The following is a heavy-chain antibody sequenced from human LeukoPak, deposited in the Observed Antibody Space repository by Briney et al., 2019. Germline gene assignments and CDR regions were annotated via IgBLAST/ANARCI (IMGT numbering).Heavy chain of an antibody. J-gene: IGHJ3*02. CDR3: ARTPLGIAVAGTDDAFDI. CDR1: GGSITSSSYY. V-gene: IGHV4-39*07. CDR2: INHSGST. Sequence: SETLSLTCTVSGGSITSSSYYWSWIRQPPGKGLEWIGEINHSGSTNYNPSLKSRVTISVDTSKNRFSLKLSSVTAADTAVYYCARTPLGIAVAGTDDAFDIWGQGTMVTVSS. D-gene: IGHD6-19*01.